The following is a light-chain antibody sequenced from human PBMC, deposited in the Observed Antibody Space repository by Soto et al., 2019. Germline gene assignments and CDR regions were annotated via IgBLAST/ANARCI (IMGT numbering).Light chain of an antibody. J-gene: IGLJ2*01. V-gene: IGLV1-40*01. CDR2: GNS. CDR1: SSNIGAGYD. Sequence: QSVLTQPPSVSGASGQRVTISCTGSSSNIGAGYDVHWYQQLPGTAPKLLIYGNSNRPSGVPDRFSGSKSGTSASLAITGLQAEDEADYYCQSYDSSLSGGLFGGGTKLTVL. CDR3: QSYDSSLSGGL.